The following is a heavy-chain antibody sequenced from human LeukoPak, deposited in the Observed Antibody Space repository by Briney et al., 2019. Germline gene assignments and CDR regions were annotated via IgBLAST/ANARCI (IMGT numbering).Heavy chain of an antibody. CDR1: GYSMSSGYY. Sequence: PSETLSLTCTVPGYSMSSGYYWGWIRQPPERGLEWIGSMYHTGSTNYNPSLKSRVTISVDTSKNQFSLKLSSVTAADTAVYYCAKSNGYGLIDIWGQGTMVTVSS. D-gene: IGHD3-22*01. CDR2: MYHTGST. V-gene: IGHV4-38-2*02. J-gene: IGHJ3*02. CDR3: AKSNGYGLIDI.